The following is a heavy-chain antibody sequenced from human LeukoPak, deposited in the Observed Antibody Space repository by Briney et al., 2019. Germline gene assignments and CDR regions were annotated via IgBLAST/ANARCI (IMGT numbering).Heavy chain of an antibody. D-gene: IGHD3-16*02. CDR2: ISSSSSTI. CDR3: ARDYDYVWGSYRPYIDY. V-gene: IGHV3-48*02. J-gene: IGHJ4*02. CDR1: GFTFSSYS. Sequence: PGGSLRLSCAASGFTFSSYSMNWVRQAPGKGLEWVSYISSSSSTIYYADSVKGRFTISRDNAENSLYLQMNSLRDEDTAVYYCARDYDYVWGSYRPYIDYWGQGTLVTVSS.